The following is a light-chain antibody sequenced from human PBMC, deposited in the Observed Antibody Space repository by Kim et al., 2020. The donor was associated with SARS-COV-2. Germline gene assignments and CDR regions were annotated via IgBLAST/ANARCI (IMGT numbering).Light chain of an antibody. CDR2: DVT. J-gene: IGLJ1*01. CDR1: SSDVGAYNH. Sequence: GQSITISCTGNSSDVGAYNHVSWYQQHPGKAPKLMIYDVTEWPSGVSNRFSGSKSGNTASLTISWLQAEDEADYYCSSLTSSITYVFGTGTKVTVL. CDR3: SSLTSSITYV. V-gene: IGLV2-14*04.